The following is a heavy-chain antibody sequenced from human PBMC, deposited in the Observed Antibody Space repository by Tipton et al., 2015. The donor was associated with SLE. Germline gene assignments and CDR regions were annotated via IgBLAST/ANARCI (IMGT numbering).Heavy chain of an antibody. CDR1: GFTFSSYW. Sequence: SLRLSCAASGFTFSSYWMSWVRQAPGKGLEWVANIKQDGSEKYYVDSVKGRFTISRDNAKNSLYLQMNSLRAEDTAVYYCARDSGGGNCSPDYWGQGTLVTVSS. D-gene: IGHD2-21*01. J-gene: IGHJ4*02. V-gene: IGHV3-7*01. CDR2: IKQDGSEK. CDR3: ARDSGGGNCSPDY.